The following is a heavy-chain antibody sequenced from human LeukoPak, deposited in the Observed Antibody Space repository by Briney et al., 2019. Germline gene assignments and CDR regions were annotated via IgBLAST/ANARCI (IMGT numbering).Heavy chain of an antibody. D-gene: IGHD3-16*01. V-gene: IGHV1-69*04. J-gene: IGHJ5*02. CDR1: GGTFSSYA. CDR3: ARVGAWMQFDP. Sequence: SVKVSCKASGGTFSSYAISWVRQAPGQGLEWMGRIIPIFGIANYAQKFQGRVTITADKSTSTAYMELSSLRSEDTAVYYCARVGAWMQFDPWGQGTLVTVSS. CDR2: IIPIFGIA.